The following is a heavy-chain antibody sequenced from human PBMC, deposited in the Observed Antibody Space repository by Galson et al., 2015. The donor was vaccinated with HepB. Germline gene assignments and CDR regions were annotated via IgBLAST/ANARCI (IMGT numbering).Heavy chain of an antibody. J-gene: IGHJ4*02. CDR3: AVRTVADYDPYYFDS. D-gene: IGHD4-17*01. CDR2: FGLEDGKI. V-gene: IGHV1-24*01. CDR1: GYSLRELS. Sequence: SVKVSCKAAGYSLRELSMHWVRQPPGKGLEWLGGFGLEDGKIIYTQKFQGRVTMTEDTSTDTAYMELSSLRSEDTAVDFCAVRTVADYDPYYFDSWGQGTLVAVSS.